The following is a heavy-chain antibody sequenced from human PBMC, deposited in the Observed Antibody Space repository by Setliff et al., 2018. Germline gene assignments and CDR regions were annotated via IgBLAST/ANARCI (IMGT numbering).Heavy chain of an antibody. CDR2: INPNSGGT. CDR3: AREGMGHLYRYSSSWYLSY. J-gene: IGHJ4*02. D-gene: IGHD6-13*01. V-gene: IGHV1-2*04. CDR1: GYTFTGYY. Sequence: ASVTVSCKASGYTFTGYYMHWVRQAPGQGLEWMGWINPNSGGTNYAQKFQGWVTMTRDTSISPAYMELSRLRSDDTAVYYCAREGMGHLYRYSSSWYLSYWGQGTLVTVSS.